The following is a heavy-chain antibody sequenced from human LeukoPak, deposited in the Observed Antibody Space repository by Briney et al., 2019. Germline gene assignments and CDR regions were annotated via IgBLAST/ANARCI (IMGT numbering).Heavy chain of an antibody. Sequence: PGGSLRLSCAASGFTFSTYAMSWVRQAPGKGLEWVSAINWNSVHMNYADSVKGRFTISRDNAKNSLYLQMNSLRPEDTALYYCARDVGFAGNSGMDVWGQGTTVTVFS. J-gene: IGHJ6*02. CDR3: ARDVGFAGNSGMDV. V-gene: IGHV3-9*01. CDR1: GFTFSTYA. CDR2: INWNSVHM. D-gene: IGHD3-16*01.